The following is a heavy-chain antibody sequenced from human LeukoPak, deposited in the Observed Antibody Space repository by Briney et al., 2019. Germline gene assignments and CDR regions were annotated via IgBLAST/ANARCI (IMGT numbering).Heavy chain of an antibody. D-gene: IGHD3-22*01. V-gene: IGHV3-7*01. CDR1: GFTFSSYW. CDR2: IKQDGSEK. CDR3: ARGRTYDSSGYYCSN. J-gene: IGHJ4*02. Sequence: GGSLRLSCAASGFTFSSYWMSWVRQAPGKGLEWVANIKQDGSEKYYVDFVKGRFTISRDNAKNSLYLQMNSLRAEDTAVYYCARGRTYDSSGYYCSNWGQETLVTVSS.